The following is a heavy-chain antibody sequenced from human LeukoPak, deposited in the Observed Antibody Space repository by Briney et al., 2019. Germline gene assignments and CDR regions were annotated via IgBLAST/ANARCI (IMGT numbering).Heavy chain of an antibody. D-gene: IGHD1-26*01. J-gene: IGHJ4*02. CDR2: IYPGDSDT. CDR3: ARRRDLYSGSYYPFDY. CDR1: AYSFTTYW. Sequence: GESLKISCKGSAYSFTTYWIGWVRQMPGKGLEWMGIIYPGDSDTRYSPSFQGQVTISADKSISTAYLQWSSLKASDTAMYYCARRRDLYSGSYYPFDYWGQGTLVTVSS. V-gene: IGHV5-51*01.